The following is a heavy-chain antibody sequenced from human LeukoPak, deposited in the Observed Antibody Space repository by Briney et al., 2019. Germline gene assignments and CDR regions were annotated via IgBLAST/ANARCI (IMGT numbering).Heavy chain of an antibody. CDR1: GFTFSSYG. Sequence: GGSLRLSCAASGFTFSSYGMHWVRQAPGKGLEWVAFIRYDGSNKYYADSVKGRFTISRDNSKNTLYLQMNSLRAEDTAVYYCAKGVEMATIPPDYWGQGTLVTVSS. CDR3: AKGVEMATIPPDY. V-gene: IGHV3-30*02. D-gene: IGHD5-24*01. J-gene: IGHJ4*02. CDR2: IRYDGSNK.